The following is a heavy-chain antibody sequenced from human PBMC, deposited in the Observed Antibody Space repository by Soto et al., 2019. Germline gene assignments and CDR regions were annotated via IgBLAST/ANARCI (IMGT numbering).Heavy chain of an antibody. CDR3: ARESSGDLDY. D-gene: IGHD3-22*01. J-gene: IGHJ4*02. CDR1: GGSVSSGTYY. V-gene: IGHV4-61*01. CDR2: IYYIGST. Sequence: QVQLQESGPGLVKPSETLSLTCTVSGGSVSSGTYYWSWIRQPPGKGLEWIGYIYYIGSTNYNPSLKSRVTRTVDTSKNQFSLKLSSVSAADTAVYYCARESSGDLDYWGQGTLVTVSS.